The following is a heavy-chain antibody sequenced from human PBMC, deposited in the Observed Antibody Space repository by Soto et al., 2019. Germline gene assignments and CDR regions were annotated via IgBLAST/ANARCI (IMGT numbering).Heavy chain of an antibody. Sequence: ETLSLTCTVSGGSISSSSYYWGWIRQPPGKGLEWIGSIYYSGSTYYNPSLKSRVTISVDTSKNQFSLKLSSVTAADTAVYYCGVAGYCSGGSCYRPHYYYYYYMDVWGKGTTVTVSS. D-gene: IGHD2-15*01. V-gene: IGHV4-39*01. J-gene: IGHJ6*03. CDR1: GGSISSSSYY. CDR2: IYYSGST. CDR3: GVAGYCSGGSCYRPHYYYYYYMDV.